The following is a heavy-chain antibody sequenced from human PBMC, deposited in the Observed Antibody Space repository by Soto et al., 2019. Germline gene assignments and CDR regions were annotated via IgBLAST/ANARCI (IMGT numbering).Heavy chain of an antibody. J-gene: IGHJ6*03. D-gene: IGHD6-13*01. CDR3: ARSGIAAAGSKGDYYYYYMDV. V-gene: IGHV5-51*01. CDR2: IYPGDSDT. Sequence: RGESLKISCKGSGYSFTSYWIGWVRQMPGKGLEWMGIIYPGDSDTRYSPSFQGQVTISADKSISTAYLQWSSLKASDTAMYYCARSGIAAAGSKGDYYYYYMDVWGKGTTVTVSS. CDR1: GYSFTSYW.